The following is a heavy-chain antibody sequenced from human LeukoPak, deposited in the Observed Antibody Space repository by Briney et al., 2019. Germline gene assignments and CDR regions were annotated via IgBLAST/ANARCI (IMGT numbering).Heavy chain of an antibody. CDR2: INWNGGST. D-gene: IGHD2-21*01. V-gene: IGHV3-20*04. Sequence: PGRSLRLSCAASGFTFDDYGMSWVRQAPGKGLEWVSGINWNGGSTGYADSVKGRFTISRDNAKNSLYLQMNSLRAEDTALYYCAREAYCGGDCYSYDAFDIWGQGTMVTVSS. J-gene: IGHJ3*02. CDR3: AREAYCGGDCYSYDAFDI. CDR1: GFTFDDYG.